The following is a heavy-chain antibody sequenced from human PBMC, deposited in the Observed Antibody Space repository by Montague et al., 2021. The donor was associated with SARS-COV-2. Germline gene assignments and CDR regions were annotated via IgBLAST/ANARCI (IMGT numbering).Heavy chain of an antibody. CDR1: GGSISSYY. D-gene: IGHD4-17*01. Sequence: SETLSLTCTVSGGSISSYYWCWIRQPPGQGLEWIGIIYYSGSTNYNPSPKSRVTISVDTSKNKFALKLSSVTAADTAVYYCARYTRQIRLIVFDYGMDVWGQGTTVTVSS. J-gene: IGHJ6*02. V-gene: IGHV4-59*01. CDR2: IYYSGST. CDR3: ARYTRQIRLIVFDYGMDV.